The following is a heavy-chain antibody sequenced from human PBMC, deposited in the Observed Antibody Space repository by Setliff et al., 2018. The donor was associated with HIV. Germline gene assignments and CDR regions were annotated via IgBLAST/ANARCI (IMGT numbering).Heavy chain of an antibody. Sequence: GGSLRLSCAASGFTCSTYSMDWVRQAPGKGLEWVSYISSSSNTIYYADSVKGRFTISRDNAKNSLYLQMNSLRAEDTAVYYCARLGYCTGGSCYYYYMDVWGKGTTVTVSS. D-gene: IGHD2-15*01. V-gene: IGHV3-48*01. CDR2: ISSSSNTI. CDR3: ARLGYCTGGSCYYYYMDV. CDR1: GFTCSTYS. J-gene: IGHJ6*03.